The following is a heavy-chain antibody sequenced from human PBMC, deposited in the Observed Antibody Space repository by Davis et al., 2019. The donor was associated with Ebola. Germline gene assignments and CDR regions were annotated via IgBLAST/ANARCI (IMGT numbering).Heavy chain of an antibody. Sequence: MPSETLSLTCTVSGDSITSYYWSCIRQPPGKGLEWIGYIYNRGSTNYNPSLKSRVTMSVDTSRNQFSLNLRSVTAADTAMYYCAGSYDILTGYYCFDLWGRGTLVTVSS. CDR2: IYNRGST. J-gene: IGHJ2*01. CDR3: AGSYDILTGYYCFDL. CDR1: GDSITSYY. D-gene: IGHD3-9*01. V-gene: IGHV4-59*08.